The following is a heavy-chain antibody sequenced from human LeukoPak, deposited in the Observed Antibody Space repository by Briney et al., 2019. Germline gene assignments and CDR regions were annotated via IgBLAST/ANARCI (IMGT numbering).Heavy chain of an antibody. CDR2: INHSGST. V-gene: IGHV4-34*01. Sequence: SETLSLTCAVYGGSFSGYYWSWIRQPPGKGLEWIGEINHSGSTNYNPSLKSRVTISVDTSKDQFSLKLSSVTAADTAVYYCARGRGQRMVRGPIDYWGQGTLVTVSS. CDR1: GGSFSGYY. CDR3: ARGRGQRMVRGPIDY. J-gene: IGHJ4*02. D-gene: IGHD3-10*01.